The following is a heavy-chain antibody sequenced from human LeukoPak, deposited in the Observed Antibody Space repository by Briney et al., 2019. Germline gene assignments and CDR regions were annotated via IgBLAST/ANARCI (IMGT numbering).Heavy chain of an antibody. CDR2: ISSSSSYI. Sequence: GGSLRLSCAVSGFTFSSYSMNWVRQAPGKGLEWVSSISSSSSYIYYADSVKGRFTISRDNAKNSLYLQMNSLRAEDTAVYYCARAYPPYRAAAGTFDYWGQGTLVTVSS. CDR3: ARAYPPYRAAAGTFDY. V-gene: IGHV3-21*01. CDR1: GFTFSSYS. D-gene: IGHD6-13*01. J-gene: IGHJ4*02.